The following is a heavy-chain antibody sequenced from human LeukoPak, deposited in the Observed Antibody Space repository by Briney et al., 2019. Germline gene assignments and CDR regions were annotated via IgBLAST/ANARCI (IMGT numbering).Heavy chain of an antibody. CDR1: GFTYSSYA. V-gene: IGHV3-23*01. Sequence: GGSLRLSCAASGFTYSSYAMSWVRQAPGKGLEWVSAISGSGGSTYYADSVKGRFTISRDNAKNTLYLQMNSLRAEDTAVYYCAGGSSGYYLAWCDPWGQGTLVTVSS. CDR3: AGGSSGYYLAWCDP. J-gene: IGHJ5*02. D-gene: IGHD3-22*01. CDR2: ISGSGGST.